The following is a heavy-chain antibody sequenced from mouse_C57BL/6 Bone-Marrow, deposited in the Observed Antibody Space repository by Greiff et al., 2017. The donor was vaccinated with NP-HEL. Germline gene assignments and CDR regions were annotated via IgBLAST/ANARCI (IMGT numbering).Heavy chain of an antibody. CDR1: GYTFTSYW. J-gene: IGHJ4*01. V-gene: IGHV1-69*01. Sequence: QVQLKQPGAELVMPGASVKLSCKASGYTFTSYWMHWVKQRPGQGLEWIGEIDPSDSYTNYNQKFKGKSTLTVDKSSSTAYMQLSSLTSEDSAVYYCALRGYAMDYWGQGPSVTVSS. D-gene: IGHD1-1*01. CDR3: ALRGYAMDY. CDR2: IDPSDSYT.